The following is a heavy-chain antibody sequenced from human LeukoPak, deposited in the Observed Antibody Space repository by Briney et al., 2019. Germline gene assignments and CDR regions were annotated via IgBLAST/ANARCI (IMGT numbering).Heavy chain of an antibody. CDR2: INPNSGGT. D-gene: IGHD6-6*01. V-gene: IGHV1-2*02. J-gene: IGHJ4*02. CDR1: GYTFTSYY. CDR3: ARDLAFAARPDPGY. Sequence: ASVKVSCKASGYTFTSYYMHWVRQAHGQGLEWMGWINPNSGGTNYAQKFQGRVTMTRDTSISTAYMELSRLRSDDTAVYYCARDLAFAARPDPGYWGQGTLVTVSS.